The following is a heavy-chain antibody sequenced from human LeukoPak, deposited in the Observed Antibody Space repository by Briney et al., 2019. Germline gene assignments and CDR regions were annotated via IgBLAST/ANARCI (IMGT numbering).Heavy chain of an antibody. D-gene: IGHD3-22*01. CDR3: ARDYDSSGYYHRGWYFDL. CDR2: ISYSGST. J-gene: IGHJ2*01. CDR1: GGSISSGDYY. V-gene: IGHV4-30-4*01. Sequence: SQTLSLTCTVSGGSISSGDYYWSWIRHPPGKGLEWIGYISYSGSTYYNPSLKSRVTISVYTSKNHFSLQLSSVTAADTAVYYCARDYDSSGYYHRGWYFDLWGRGTLVTVSS.